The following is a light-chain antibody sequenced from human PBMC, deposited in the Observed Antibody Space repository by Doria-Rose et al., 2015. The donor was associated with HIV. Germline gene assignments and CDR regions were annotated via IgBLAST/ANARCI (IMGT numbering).Light chain of an antibody. J-gene: IGKJ3*01. CDR3: QQYYDTPS. V-gene: IGKV4-1*01. CDR1: QSLLYTSKHY. Sequence: DIQVTQSPESLGMSLGESATLNCQSNQSLLYTSKHYLAWYQQKPGQPPKLLIYWASTRQSGVPARFSGSGSGTDFTLAVSSLEAEDVAVYYCQQYYDTPSFGPGTTVDTK. CDR2: WAS.